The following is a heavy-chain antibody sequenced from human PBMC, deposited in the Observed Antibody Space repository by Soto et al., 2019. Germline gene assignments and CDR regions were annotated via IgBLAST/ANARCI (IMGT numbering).Heavy chain of an antibody. CDR1: GYTFTDYY. CDR3: ARRRYGSERDCFDP. CDR2: INPDSGGT. Sequence: GASVKVSCKASGYTFTDYYLHWVRQAPGQGLEWMGWINPDSGGTNYAQKFRGRVTMTRDTSIRTAYMELSRLRSDDTAVYYCARRRYGSERDCFDPWGQGTLVTVSS. D-gene: IGHD3-10*01. V-gene: IGHV1-2*02. J-gene: IGHJ5*02.